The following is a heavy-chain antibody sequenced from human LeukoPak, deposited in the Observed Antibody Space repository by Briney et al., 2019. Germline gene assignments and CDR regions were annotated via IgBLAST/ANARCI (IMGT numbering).Heavy chain of an antibody. CDR3: ARESSGNYYNPLGYMDV. CDR1: GGSIRIYY. D-gene: IGHD3-10*01. Sequence: SETLSLTCTLSGGSIRIYYWNWISPPAGKGLEWIGRICTSGITNYDPSLKSRVIMSVDTSKNQFSLNLSSVTAADTAVYYCARESSGNYYNPLGYMDVWGKGTTVTVSS. J-gene: IGHJ6*03. V-gene: IGHV4-4*07. CDR2: ICTSGIT.